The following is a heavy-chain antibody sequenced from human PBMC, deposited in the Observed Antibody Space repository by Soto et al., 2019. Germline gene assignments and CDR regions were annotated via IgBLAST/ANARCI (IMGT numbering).Heavy chain of an antibody. CDR3: ARHDVDTAMDANSHYYYYGMDV. CDR1: GYSFTSYW. D-gene: IGHD5-18*01. J-gene: IGHJ6*02. V-gene: IGHV5-51*01. CDR2: IYPGDSDT. Sequence: GESLKISCKGSGYSFTSYWIGWVRQMPGKGLEWMGIIYPGDSDTRYSPSFQGQVTISADKSIRTAYLQWSSLKASDTAMYYCARHDVDTAMDANSHYYYYGMDVWGQGNTVTVS.